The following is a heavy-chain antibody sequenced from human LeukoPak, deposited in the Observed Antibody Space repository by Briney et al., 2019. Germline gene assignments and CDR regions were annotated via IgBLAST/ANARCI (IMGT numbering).Heavy chain of an antibody. CDR3: ARGRITMVRGVIIPLFLDY. Sequence: PSETLSLTCAVYGGSFSGYYWSWIRQPPGKGLEWIGEINHSGSTNYNPSLKSRVTISVDTSKNQFSLKLSSVTAADTAVYYCARGRITMVRGVIIPLFLDYWGQGTLVTVSS. D-gene: IGHD3-10*01. CDR1: GGSFSGYY. V-gene: IGHV4-34*01. J-gene: IGHJ4*02. CDR2: INHSGST.